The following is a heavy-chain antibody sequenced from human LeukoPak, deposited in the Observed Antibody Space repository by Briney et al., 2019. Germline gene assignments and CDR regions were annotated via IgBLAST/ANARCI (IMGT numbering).Heavy chain of an antibody. Sequence: GGSLRLSCAASGFTVSSNYMSWVRQAPGKGLEWVSVIYSGGSTSYADSVKGRFTISRDNAKNTLYLQMNSLRAEDTAVYYCARGPDHYDILTGYSPIHYWGQGTLVTVSS. CDR1: GFTVSSNY. J-gene: IGHJ4*02. V-gene: IGHV3-66*01. CDR2: IYSGGST. D-gene: IGHD3-9*01. CDR3: ARGPDHYDILTGYSPIHY.